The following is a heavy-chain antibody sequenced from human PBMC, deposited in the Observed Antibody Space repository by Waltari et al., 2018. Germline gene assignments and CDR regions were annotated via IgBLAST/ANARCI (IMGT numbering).Heavy chain of an antibody. CDR3: ARGQDIVRDNWFDP. Sequence: QLQLQESGPGLVKPSETLSLTCTVSGGSISSSSSYWGWIRQPPGKGLEWIGSIYYSGSTYYNPSLKSRVTISVDTSKNQFSLKLSSVTAADTAVYYCARGQDIVRDNWFDPWGQGTLVTVSS. V-gene: IGHV4-39*07. J-gene: IGHJ5*02. CDR1: GGSISSSSSY. D-gene: IGHD2-15*01. CDR2: IYYSGST.